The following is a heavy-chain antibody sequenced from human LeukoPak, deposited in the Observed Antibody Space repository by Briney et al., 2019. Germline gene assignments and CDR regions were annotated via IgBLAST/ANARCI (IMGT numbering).Heavy chain of an antibody. D-gene: IGHD3-22*01. V-gene: IGHV3-7*01. CDR2: IKEDGSEK. J-gene: IGHJ1*01. CDR3: ATDQDHGYFRQ. CDR1: GFTFRRYW. Sequence: PGGSLRLSCVASGFTFRRYWMTWVRQAPGKKPEWVANIKEDGSEKYYDDSVRGRFTISRDNAKNTLYLDMNSLRAEDTAVFYCATDQDHGYFRQWGQGTLV.